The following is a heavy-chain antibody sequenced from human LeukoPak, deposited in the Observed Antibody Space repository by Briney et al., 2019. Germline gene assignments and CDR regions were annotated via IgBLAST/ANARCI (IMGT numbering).Heavy chain of an antibody. CDR3: ARLYCSSTSCHGDDY. J-gene: IGHJ4*02. D-gene: IGHD2-2*01. CDR1: GYTFTSYA. V-gene: IGHV1-3*01. CDR2: INAGNGNT. Sequence: GASVKVSCKASGYTFTSYAMHWVRQATGQRLEWMGWINAGNGNTKYSQKFQGRVTITRDTSASTAYMELSSLRSEDTAVYYCARLYCSSTSCHGDDYWGQGTLVTVSS.